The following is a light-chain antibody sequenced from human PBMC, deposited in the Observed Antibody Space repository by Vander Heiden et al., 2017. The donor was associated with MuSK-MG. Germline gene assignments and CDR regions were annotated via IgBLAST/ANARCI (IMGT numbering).Light chain of an antibody. V-gene: IGLV1-40*01. Sequence: QSVLTQPPSVSGAPGRRVTISCTGSNSNIGTGYDVHWYQQLPGTVPKVLIYDTTNRPSGVPDRFSASRSGTSASLAITGLQAEDEADYYCQSYDSSLRSRVFGTGTKVTVL. CDR1: NSNIGTGYD. CDR2: DTT. CDR3: QSYDSSLRSRV. J-gene: IGLJ1*01.